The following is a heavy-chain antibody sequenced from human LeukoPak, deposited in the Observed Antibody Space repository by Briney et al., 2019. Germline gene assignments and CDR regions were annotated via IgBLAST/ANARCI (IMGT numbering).Heavy chain of an antibody. V-gene: IGHV3-74*01. CDR3: ARARADFWSGYYEALDV. CDR2: INSDGSST. Sequence: GGSLRLSCAASGFTFSSYWMHWVRQAPGKGRVWVSRINSDGSSTSYADSVKGRFTISRDNAKNTLYLQMNSRRAEDTAVYYCARARADFWSGYYEALDVWGQGTTVTVSS. CDR1: GFTFSSYW. D-gene: IGHD3-3*01. J-gene: IGHJ6*02.